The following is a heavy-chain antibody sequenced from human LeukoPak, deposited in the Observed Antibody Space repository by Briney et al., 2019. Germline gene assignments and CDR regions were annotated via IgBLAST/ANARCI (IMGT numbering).Heavy chain of an antibody. CDR2: INPDGTDI. CDR1: GFTLSGAW. J-gene: IGHJ1*01. V-gene: IGHV3-74*01. CDR3: ARVFGPGLDEYFHL. Sequence: GGSLRLSCAASGFTLSGAWMHWVRQVPGKGLVWVSRINPDGTDIRYADSVKGRFTISRDDAKNTLFLHMNSLRDEDTAVYYCARVFGPGLDEYFHLWGQGTLVTVSS. D-gene: IGHD3-10*01.